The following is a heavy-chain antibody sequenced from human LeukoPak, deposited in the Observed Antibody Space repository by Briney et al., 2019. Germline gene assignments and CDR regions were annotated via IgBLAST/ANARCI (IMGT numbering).Heavy chain of an antibody. CDR3: ASFWSGYHTFDY. V-gene: IGHV1-46*01. J-gene: IGHJ4*02. CDR1: GYTFTSYY. D-gene: IGHD3-3*01. Sequence: ASVKVSCKASGYTFTSYYTHWVRQAPGQGLEWMGIINPSGGSTSYAQKFQGRVTMTRDTSTSTVYMELSSLRSEDTAVYYCASFWSGYHTFDYWGQGTLVTVSS. CDR2: INPSGGST.